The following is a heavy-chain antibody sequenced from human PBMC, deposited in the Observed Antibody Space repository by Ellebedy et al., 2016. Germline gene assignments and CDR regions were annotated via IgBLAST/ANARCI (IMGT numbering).Heavy chain of an antibody. Sequence: GESLKISXAPSGLTVSSFFMGWVRQAPGKGLEWVSTMRGDGAKTHLADSVKSRFTISRDNAKNSLYLQMNSLRAEDTAVYYCARDRIAVALYYYYYGMDVWGQGTTVTVSS. CDR3: ARDRIAVALYYYYYGMDV. CDR2: MRGDGAKT. J-gene: IGHJ6*02. V-gene: IGHV3-21*04. D-gene: IGHD6-19*01. CDR1: GLTVSSFF.